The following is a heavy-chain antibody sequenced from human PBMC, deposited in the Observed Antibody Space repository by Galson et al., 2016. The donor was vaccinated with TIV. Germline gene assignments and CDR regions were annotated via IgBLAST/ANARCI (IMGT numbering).Heavy chain of an antibody. CDR2: IWYDGTNT. Sequence: SLRLSCATSGFTLPNYGMTWVRQAPGKGLEWVAVIWYDGTNTHYADSVKGRFTISKDNSENTLHLQMNTRRAEDTAVYYCARTGANTLYSGGYGDDDGFDFWGQGTMVTVSS. D-gene: IGHD1-26*01. CDR1: GFTLPNYG. V-gene: IGHV3-33*01. J-gene: IGHJ3*01. CDR3: ARTGANTLYSGGYGDDDGFDF.